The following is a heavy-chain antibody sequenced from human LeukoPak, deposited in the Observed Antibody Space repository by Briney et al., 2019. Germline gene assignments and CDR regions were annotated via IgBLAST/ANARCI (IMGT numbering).Heavy chain of an antibody. CDR2: INHSGST. V-gene: IGHV4-34*01. CDR1: GGSFSGYY. CDR3: ARGRRIVVVPAAFYFDY. Sequence: SETLSLTCAVYGGSFSGYYWNWIRQPPGKGLEWIGEINHSGSTNYNPSLKSRVTISVDTSKNQFSLKLSSVTAADTAVYYCARGRRIVVVPAAFYFDYWGQGTLVTVSS. J-gene: IGHJ4*02. D-gene: IGHD2-2*01.